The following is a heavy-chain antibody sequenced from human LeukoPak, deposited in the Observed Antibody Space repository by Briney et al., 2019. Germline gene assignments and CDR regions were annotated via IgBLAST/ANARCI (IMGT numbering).Heavy chain of an antibody. D-gene: IGHD4-17*01. V-gene: IGHV3-33*01. CDR3: ASGKDYGFDY. CDR1: GFAFSSYG. Sequence: GGSLRLSCAASGFAFSSYGMHWVRQAPGKGLEWVAVIWYDGSNKYYADSVKGRFTISRDNSKNTLYLQMHSLRAEDTAVYYCASGKDYGFDYWGQGTLVTVSS. CDR2: IWYDGSNK. J-gene: IGHJ4*02.